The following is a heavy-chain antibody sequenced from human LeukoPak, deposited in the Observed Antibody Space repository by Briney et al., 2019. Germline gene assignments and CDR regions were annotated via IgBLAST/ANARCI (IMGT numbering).Heavy chain of an antibody. J-gene: IGHJ5*02. CDR3: ARKYCSSTSCPLGGWFDP. CDR1: GFTFSDYY. D-gene: IGHD2-2*01. Sequence: GGSLRLSCAASGFTFSDYYMSWIRQAPGKGLEWVSYISSSGSTIYYADSVKGRFTISRDNAKNSLYLQMNSLRAEDTAVYYCARKYCSSTSCPLGGWFDPWGQGTLVTVSS. CDR2: ISSSGSTI. V-gene: IGHV3-11*04.